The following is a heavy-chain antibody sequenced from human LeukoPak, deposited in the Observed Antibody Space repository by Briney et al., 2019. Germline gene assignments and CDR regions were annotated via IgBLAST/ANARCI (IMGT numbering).Heavy chain of an antibody. J-gene: IGHJ4*02. CDR2: IYPGDSDT. V-gene: IGHV5-51*01. Sequence: PGESLKISCKGSGYSFTSYWIGWVRQMPGKGLEWMGIIYPGDSDTRYSPSFQGQVTISADKSISTAYLQWSSLKASATATYYCARGYCSSTSCYPFDYWGQGTLVTVSS. CDR1: GYSFTSYW. D-gene: IGHD2-2*01. CDR3: ARGYCSSTSCYPFDY.